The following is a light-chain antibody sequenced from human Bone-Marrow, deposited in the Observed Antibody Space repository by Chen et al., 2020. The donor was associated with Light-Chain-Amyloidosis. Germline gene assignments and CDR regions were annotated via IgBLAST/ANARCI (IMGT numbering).Light chain of an antibody. J-gene: IGKJ1*01. CDR3: LQDYNYPT. Sequence: AIQMTQSQSSLSASVGDRVTITCRASQGIRNDLGWYQQKPGKAPKLLIYAASSLQSGVPSRFSGSGSGTDFTLTISSLQPEDFATYYCLQDYNYPTFGQGTKVEIK. CDR2: AAS. CDR1: QGIRND. V-gene: IGKV1-6*01.